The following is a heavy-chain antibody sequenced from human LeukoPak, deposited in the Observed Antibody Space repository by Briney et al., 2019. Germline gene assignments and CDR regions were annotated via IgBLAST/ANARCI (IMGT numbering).Heavy chain of an antibody. CDR1: GFTFSRHW. CDR2: IKGDQSTT. Sequence: GGSLRLSCAASGFTFSRHWMHWVRQAPGKGLVWVSRIKGDQSTTNYADSVKGRFTISRDNAKNSLYLQMNSLRAEDTAVYYCARVGSGLTPLDYWGQGTLVTVSS. J-gene: IGHJ4*02. D-gene: IGHD6-19*01. V-gene: IGHV3-74*01. CDR3: ARVGSGLTPLDY.